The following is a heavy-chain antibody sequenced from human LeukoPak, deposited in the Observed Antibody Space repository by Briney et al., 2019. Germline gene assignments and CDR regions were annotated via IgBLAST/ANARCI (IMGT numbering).Heavy chain of an antibody. Sequence: GGSLRLSCAASGFTFSSYGMNWVRQAPGKGLEWVSYISSSGSTVYYADSVKGRFTISRDNAKNSLYLQMNSLRAEDTAVYYCAVSVAATFDYWGQGTLVTVSS. CDR3: AVSVAATFDY. CDR1: GFTFSSYG. CDR2: ISSSGSTV. V-gene: IGHV3-48*03. J-gene: IGHJ4*02. D-gene: IGHD2-15*01.